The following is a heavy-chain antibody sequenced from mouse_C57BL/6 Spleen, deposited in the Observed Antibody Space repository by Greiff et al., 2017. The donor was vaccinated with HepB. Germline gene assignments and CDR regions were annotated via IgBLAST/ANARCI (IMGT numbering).Heavy chain of an antibody. CDR3: TREGNWFAY. J-gene: IGHJ3*01. V-gene: IGHV1-15*01. CDR1: GYTFTDYE. CDR2: IDPETGGT. Sequence: VQLQQSGAELVRPGASVTLSCKASGYTFTDYEMHWVKQTPVHGLEWIGAIDPETGGTAYNQKFTGKAILTADKSSSTAYMELRSLTSEDSAVYYCTREGNWFAYWGQGTLVTVSA.